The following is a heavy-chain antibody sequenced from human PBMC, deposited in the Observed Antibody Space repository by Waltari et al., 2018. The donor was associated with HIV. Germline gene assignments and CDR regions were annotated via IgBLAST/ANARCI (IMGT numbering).Heavy chain of an antibody. CDR2: ISCNSGRL. CDR3: AKDIDSGRGYSYAYHDY. V-gene: IGHV3-9*01. CDR1: GFALADYA. J-gene: IGHJ4*02. D-gene: IGHD5-18*01. Sequence: EVQLVESGGGLVQPGKSLRLCCAASGFALADYAMHWVRQASGKGLEWVSVISCNSGRLGYVDSLQGRFTISRDTSTTSLYLQMTSLRAADTALYYSAKDIDSGRGYSYAYHDYWGQGPLVTVSS.